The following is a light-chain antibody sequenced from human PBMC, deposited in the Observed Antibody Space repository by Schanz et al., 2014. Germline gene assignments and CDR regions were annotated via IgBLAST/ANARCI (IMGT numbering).Light chain of an antibody. CDR2: GGS. CDR1: SSDVGSTYL. V-gene: IGLV2-23*01. CDR3: CSYAGSSTVV. J-gene: IGLJ2*01. Sequence: QSALTQPASVSGSPGQSITISCTGTSSDVGSTYLVSWYQHHPGQAPKLMILGGSIRPSGVPDRFSGSKSGNTASLTISGLQAEDEADYYCCSYAGSSTVVFGGGTKLTVL.